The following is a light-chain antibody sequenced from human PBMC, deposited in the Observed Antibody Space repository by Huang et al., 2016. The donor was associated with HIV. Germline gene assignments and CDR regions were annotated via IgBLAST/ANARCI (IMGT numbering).Light chain of an antibody. Sequence: IVLTQSPGTLSLSPGERATLSCRASQSVSSSFLAWYQQKHGQAPRLLMYGASSRATGIPDRFSGSGSGTDFTLTISRVEPEDFAVYYCQQYGSSLLTFGPGTKVDIK. CDR2: GAS. CDR3: QQYGSSLLT. J-gene: IGKJ3*01. CDR1: QSVSSSF. V-gene: IGKV3-20*01.